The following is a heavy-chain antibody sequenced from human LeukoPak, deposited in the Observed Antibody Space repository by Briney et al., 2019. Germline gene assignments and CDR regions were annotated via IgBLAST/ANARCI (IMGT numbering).Heavy chain of an antibody. D-gene: IGHD1-26*01. CDR2: FDPEDGET. CDR1: GYTLTELS. Sequence: ASVNVSCKVSGYTLTELSMHWVRQAPGKRLEWMGGFDPEDGETIYAQKFQGRVTITEDTSTDTAYMELSSLRSEDTAVYYCATGVVGASDAFDIWDQGTMVTVSS. J-gene: IGHJ3*02. CDR3: ATGVVGASDAFDI. V-gene: IGHV1-24*01.